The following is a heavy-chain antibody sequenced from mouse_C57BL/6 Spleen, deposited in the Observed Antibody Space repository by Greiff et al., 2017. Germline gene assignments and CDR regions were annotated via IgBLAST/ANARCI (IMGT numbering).Heavy chain of an antibody. CDR1: GYTFTSYW. CDR3: TSPGYFEV. J-gene: IGHJ1*03. Sequence: QVQLQQPGAELVMPGASVKLSCKASGYTFTSYWMHWVKQRPGQGLEWIGGIDPSDSYTNYNQKFKGKSTLTVDKSSSTAYMQLSSLTSEDSAVYYCTSPGYFEVWGTGTTVTVSS. V-gene: IGHV1-69*01. CDR2: IDPSDSYT.